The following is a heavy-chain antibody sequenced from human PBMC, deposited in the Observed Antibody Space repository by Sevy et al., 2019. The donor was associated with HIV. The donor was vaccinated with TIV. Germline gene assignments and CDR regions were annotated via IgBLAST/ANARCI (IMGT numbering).Heavy chain of an antibody. CDR1: GFTFSSYW. CDR3: AGLFYGSADY. CDR2: INLDGSET. Sequence: GGSLRRSCAASGFTFSSYWMSWVRQAPGKGLEWLATINLDGSETFYVDSVKGRFSISRHNPRKSVYLHMTSLSAEDTAVYYCAGLFYGSADYWGQGTLVTVSS. V-gene: IGHV3-7*01. J-gene: IGHJ4*02. D-gene: IGHD3-10*01.